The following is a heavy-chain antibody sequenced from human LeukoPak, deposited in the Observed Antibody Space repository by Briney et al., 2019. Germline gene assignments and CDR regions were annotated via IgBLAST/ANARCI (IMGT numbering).Heavy chain of an antibody. CDR1: GFTFSNYW. CDR2: TNSDGSSR. Sequence: GGSLRLSCAASGFTFSNYWMHWVRQAPGKGLVWVSRTNSDGSSRNYADSVKGRFTISRDNAKNTLYLQMNRLRAEDTAVYYCASASSHRIAAGGDYWGQGTLVTVSS. D-gene: IGHD6-13*01. V-gene: IGHV3-74*01. CDR3: ASASSHRIAAGGDY. J-gene: IGHJ4*02.